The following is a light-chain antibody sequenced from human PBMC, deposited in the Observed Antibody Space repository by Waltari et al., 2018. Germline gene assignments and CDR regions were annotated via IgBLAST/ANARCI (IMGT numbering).Light chain of an antibody. J-gene: IGLJ2*01. CDR3: QTWDSSVV. CDR1: NLGDKY. CDR2: QDT. V-gene: IGLV3-1*01. Sequence: SYDLTQPPSVSVSPGQTASIPCSGDNLGDKYASWYQQKPGQSPVMVIYQDTKRPSGIPERFSGANSGDTATLTISGTQGMDEADYYCQTWDSSVVFGGGTKLTVL.